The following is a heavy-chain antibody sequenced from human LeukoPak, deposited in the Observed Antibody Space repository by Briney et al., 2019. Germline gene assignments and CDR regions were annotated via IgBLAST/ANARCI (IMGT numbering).Heavy chain of an antibody. CDR3: ARDLLGLGLPGY. Sequence: ASVKVSCKASGYTFTSYYMHWVRQAPGQGLEWMGIINPSGGSTSYAQKFQGRVTMTRDMSTSTVYMELSSLRSEDTAVYYCARDLLGLGLPGYWGQGTLVTVSS. D-gene: IGHD3/OR15-3a*01. CDR2: INPSGGST. V-gene: IGHV1-46*01. CDR1: GYTFTSYY. J-gene: IGHJ4*02.